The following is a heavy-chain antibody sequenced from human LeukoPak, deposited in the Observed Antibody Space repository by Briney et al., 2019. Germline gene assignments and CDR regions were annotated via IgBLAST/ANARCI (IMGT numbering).Heavy chain of an antibody. CDR3: AKAVVVRGYFDY. J-gene: IGHJ4*02. D-gene: IGHD3-10*01. CDR1: GYTFSNYD. Sequence: ASVKVSCKASGYTFSNYDINWVRQATGQGLEWMGWMNPHSSNTGYAQKFQGRVTITRNSSISTAYMELSSLRSEDTAVYYCAKAVVVRGYFDYWGQGTLVTVSS. V-gene: IGHV1-8*03. CDR2: MNPHSSNT.